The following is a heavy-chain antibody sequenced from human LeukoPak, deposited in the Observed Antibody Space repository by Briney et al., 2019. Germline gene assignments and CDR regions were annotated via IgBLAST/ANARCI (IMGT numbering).Heavy chain of an antibody. J-gene: IGHJ4*02. CDR3: ARDPRRTRRDGYNNDRYFDY. CDR1: GTTLSNYG. CDR2: ISAYNGNT. D-gene: IGHD5-24*01. Sequence: ASVKVSCKATGTTLSNYGITWVRQAPGRGLEWMGWISAYNGNTNYAQKLQGRVTMTTDTSTSTAYMELRSLRSDDTAVYYCARDPRRTRRDGYNNDRYFDYWGQGTLVTVSS. V-gene: IGHV1-18*01.